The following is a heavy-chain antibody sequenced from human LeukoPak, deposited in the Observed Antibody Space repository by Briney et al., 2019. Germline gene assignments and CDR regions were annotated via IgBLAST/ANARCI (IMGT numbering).Heavy chain of an antibody. CDR2: INHSGST. CDR3: ARGATIFGVVIGRYYYYGMDV. D-gene: IGHD3-3*01. CDR1: GGSFSGYY. V-gene: IGHV4-34*01. J-gene: IGHJ6*02. Sequence: PSETLSLTCAVYGGSFSGYYWSWIRQPPGKGLEWIGEINHSGSTNYNPSLKSRVTISVDTSKNQFSLKLSSVTAADTAVYYCARGATIFGVVIGRYYYYGMDVWGQGTTVTVSS.